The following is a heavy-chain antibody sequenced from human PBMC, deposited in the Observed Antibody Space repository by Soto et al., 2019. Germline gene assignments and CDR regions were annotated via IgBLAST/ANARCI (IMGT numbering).Heavy chain of an antibody. D-gene: IGHD3-9*01. V-gene: IGHV1-46*01. CDR2: INPSGGST. J-gene: IGHJ6*02. Sequence: AAVKVSCKASGYTFTSYYMHWVRQAPGQGLEWMGIINPSGGSTSYAQKFQGRVTMTRDTSTSTVYMELSSLRSEDTAVYYCARALYYDILTGYYSPSYYYYGMDVWGQGTTVTVSS. CDR3: ARALYYDILTGYYSPSYYYYGMDV. CDR1: GYTFTSYY.